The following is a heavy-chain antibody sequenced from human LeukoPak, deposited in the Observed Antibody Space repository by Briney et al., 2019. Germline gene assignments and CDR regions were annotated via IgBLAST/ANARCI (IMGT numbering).Heavy chain of an antibody. CDR1: GFTFSSYG. Sequence: GGSLRLSCAASGFTFSSYGMHWVRQAPGKGLEWVAFIRYDGSNKYYADSAKGRFTISRDNSKNTLYLQMNSLRAEDTAVYYCAKDRSAGMAYYFDYWGQGTLVTVSS. D-gene: IGHD6-13*01. CDR3: AKDRSAGMAYYFDY. CDR2: IRYDGSNK. V-gene: IGHV3-30*02. J-gene: IGHJ4*02.